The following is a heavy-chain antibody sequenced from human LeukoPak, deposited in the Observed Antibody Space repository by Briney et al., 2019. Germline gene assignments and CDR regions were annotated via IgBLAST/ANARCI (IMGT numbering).Heavy chain of an antibody. Sequence: PGGSLRLSCAASGFSVSRNYMTWVRQAPGKGLEWVSAISGSGGSTYYADSVKGRFTISRDNSKNTLYLQMNSLRAEDTAVYYCAKDPTPVAGFDYWGQGTLVTVSS. CDR2: ISGSGGST. CDR1: GFSVSRNY. V-gene: IGHV3-23*01. CDR3: AKDPTPVAGFDY. J-gene: IGHJ4*02. D-gene: IGHD6-19*01.